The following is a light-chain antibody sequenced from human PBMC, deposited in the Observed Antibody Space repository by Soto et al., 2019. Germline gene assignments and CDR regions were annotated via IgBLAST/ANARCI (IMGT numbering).Light chain of an antibody. CDR1: SSNIGSNA. Sequence: QSVLPQPPSVSGTPGQRVTIPCSGTSSNIGSNAVSWYQQFPGTAPKLLIYSNNQRPSGVPDRFSGSKSGTSASLAISGLQSDDEADYYCAAWDDSLNGWVFGGGTKVTVL. CDR2: SNN. V-gene: IGLV1-44*01. J-gene: IGLJ3*02. CDR3: AAWDDSLNGWV.